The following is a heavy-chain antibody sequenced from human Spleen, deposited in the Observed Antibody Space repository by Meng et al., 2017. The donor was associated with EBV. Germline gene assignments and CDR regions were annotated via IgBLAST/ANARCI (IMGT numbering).Heavy chain of an antibody. V-gene: IGHV4-34*01. J-gene: IGHJ4*02. D-gene: IGHD3-16*01. CDR1: GGSFSDYY. CDR2: IDHRGSP. CDR3: ARGDDYRYAY. Sequence: VRLQQWGAGLWRPHATLSPTCAVYGGSFSDYYWSWIRQPPGKGLEWIGEIDHRGSPNYNPSLMSRVTISLDTSRNHFSLELTSVTDADTAVYYCARGDDYRYAYWGQGTLVTVSS.